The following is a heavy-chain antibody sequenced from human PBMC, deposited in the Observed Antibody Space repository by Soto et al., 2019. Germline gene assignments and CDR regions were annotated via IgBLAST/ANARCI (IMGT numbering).Heavy chain of an antibody. CDR1: GFTFSSYS. J-gene: IGHJ6*03. D-gene: IGHD6-19*01. V-gene: IGHV3-21*01. Sequence: EVQLVESGGGLVKPGGSLRLSCAASGFTFSSYSMNWVRQAPGKGLEWVSSISSSSSYIYYADSVKGRFTISRDNAKNSLYLQMNSLRAEDTAVYYCARDQVAGTWNYYYYMDVWGKGTTVTVSS. CDR2: ISSSSSYI. CDR3: ARDQVAGTWNYYYYMDV.